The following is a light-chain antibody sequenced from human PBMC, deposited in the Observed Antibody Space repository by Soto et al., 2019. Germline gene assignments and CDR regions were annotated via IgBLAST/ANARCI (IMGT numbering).Light chain of an antibody. CDR3: QYCDTSWP. CDR2: GAS. J-gene: IGKJ1*01. Sequence: EIVMTQSPATLSVSPGERATLSCRASQSVSSNLAWYQQKPGQAPRLLIYGASTRATGIPARFSGSGSGTEFTLTISSMQPDDFATYYCQYCDTSWPFGQGTKVDIK. V-gene: IGKV3-15*01. CDR1: QSVSSN.